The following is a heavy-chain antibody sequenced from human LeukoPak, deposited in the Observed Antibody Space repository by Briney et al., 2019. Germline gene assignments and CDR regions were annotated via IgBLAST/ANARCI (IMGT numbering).Heavy chain of an antibody. J-gene: IGHJ6*03. V-gene: IGHV3-21*01. D-gene: IGHD1-26*01. Sequence: GGSLRLSCAASGFTFSSYTMNWVRQAPGKALEWVSSITSSSTYTYYADSVKGRYTISRDNAKNSLYLQMNGLRADDTAVYYCARDPYSGDYGPYYYYYMDVWGKGTTVTISS. CDR1: GFTFSSYT. CDR2: ITSSSTYT. CDR3: ARDPYSGDYGPYYYYYMDV.